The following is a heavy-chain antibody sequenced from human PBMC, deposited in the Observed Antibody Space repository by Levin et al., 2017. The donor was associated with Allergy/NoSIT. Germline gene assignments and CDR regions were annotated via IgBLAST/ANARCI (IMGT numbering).Heavy chain of an antibody. J-gene: IGHJ4*02. CDR3: GRTGDPFDH. CDR1: GYSFTDYY. D-gene: IGHD7-27*01. V-gene: IGHV1-2*02. Sequence: ASVKVSCKASGYSFTDYYIHWVRQAPGQGLEWMGWINPNSAATIYAQSFQGRVTMTGDTSISTVYMELSSLTSDDMAVYYCGRTGDPFDHWGQGTLVTVSS. CDR2: INPNSAAT.